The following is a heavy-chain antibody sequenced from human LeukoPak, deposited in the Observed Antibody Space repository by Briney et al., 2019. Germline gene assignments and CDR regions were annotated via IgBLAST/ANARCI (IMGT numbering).Heavy chain of an antibody. CDR1: GFTFSSYA. CDR3: AKDGRSRYCSSTSCPPDI. V-gene: IGHV3-23*01. CDR2: ISGSGGST. Sequence: PGGSLRLSCAASGFTFSSYAMSWVRQAPGKGLEWVSAISGSGGSTYYADSVKGRFTISRDNSKNTLYLQMNSLRAEDTAVYYCAKDGRSRYCSSTSCPPDIWGQGTMVTVSS. D-gene: IGHD2-2*01. J-gene: IGHJ3*02.